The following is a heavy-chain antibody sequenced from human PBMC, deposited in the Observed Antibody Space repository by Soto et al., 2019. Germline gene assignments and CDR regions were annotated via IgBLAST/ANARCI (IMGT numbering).Heavy chain of an antibody. CDR1: GFILSDCA. Sequence: EVQLVESGGGLVQPGGSLRLSCATSGFILSDCAMNWVRQAPGKGLEWVSYISSSSSVIDYADSVKGRFTVSRDHARNSLYLQMNSLRGEDTAVYYCARDLSWGSNWYYYMDVWGKGTTVTVSS. V-gene: IGHV3-48*01. J-gene: IGHJ6*03. D-gene: IGHD7-27*01. CDR3: ARDLSWGSNWYYYMDV. CDR2: ISSSSSVI.